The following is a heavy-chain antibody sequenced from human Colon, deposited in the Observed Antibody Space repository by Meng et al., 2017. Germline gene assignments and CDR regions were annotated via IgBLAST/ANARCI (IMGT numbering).Heavy chain of an antibody. D-gene: IGHD3-10*01. V-gene: IGHV1-69*10. CDR1: GGIFISYA. Sequence: QVQLVQSGAEVKTPGSSVKVSCRSAGGIFISYAINWVRQAPGRGLAWMGGIIPILDTPKFAPRFQGRLTMTADKSSGTAYMELTSLTSDDTAVYYCGGSASHYPQANNWLDSGGQGTLVTVSS. CDR2: IIPILDTP. CDR3: GGSASHYPQANNWLDS. J-gene: IGHJ5*01.